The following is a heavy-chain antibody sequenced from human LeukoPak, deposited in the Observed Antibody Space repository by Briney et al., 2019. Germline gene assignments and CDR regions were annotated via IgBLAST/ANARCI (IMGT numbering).Heavy chain of an antibody. CDR2: ISNSGSTK. V-gene: IGHV3-48*03. J-gene: IGHJ4*02. CDR1: GFTFSSYE. Sequence: GGSLRLSCAASGFTFSSYEMNWIRQAPGKGLEWISYISNSGSTKYYADSVKGRFTISRDNAKNSLYLQMNSLRAEDMAVYYCAAVIDYWGQGTLVTVSS. CDR3: AAVIDY.